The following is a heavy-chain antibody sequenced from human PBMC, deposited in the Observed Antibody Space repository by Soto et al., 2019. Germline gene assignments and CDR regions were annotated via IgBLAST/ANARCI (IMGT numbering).Heavy chain of an antibody. V-gene: IGHV3-7*01. D-gene: IGHD6-6*01. Sequence: GGSLRLSCAASGFTFTSYWMGWVRQAPGKGLEWVANIRQDGSEKYYVDSVKGRFTISRDNAKNSLYLQMNSLRAEDTAVYHCAKDRPAIRGGDAFDIWGQGTMVTVSS. CDR2: IRQDGSEK. CDR1: GFTFTSYW. J-gene: IGHJ3*02. CDR3: AKDRPAIRGGDAFDI.